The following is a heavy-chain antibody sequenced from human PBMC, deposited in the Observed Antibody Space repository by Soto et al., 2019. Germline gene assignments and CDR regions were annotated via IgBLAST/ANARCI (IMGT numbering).Heavy chain of an antibody. D-gene: IGHD2-21*02. CDR3: ASQFCSGGACFNWFDP. Sequence: PLETLSLTCTVSGGSIRSSLYYWSWIRQPPGKGLEWIGYIFDSGITHYNQSLKSRVAMSVDTSKNQFSLNLTSVTAADTAVYFCASQFCSGGACFNWFDPWGHGTPVT. CDR2: IFDSGIT. J-gene: IGHJ5*02. CDR1: GGSIRSSLYY. V-gene: IGHV4-30-4*01.